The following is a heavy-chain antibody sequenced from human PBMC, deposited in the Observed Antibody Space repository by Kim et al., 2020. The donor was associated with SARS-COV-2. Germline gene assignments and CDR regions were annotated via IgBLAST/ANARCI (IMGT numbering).Heavy chain of an antibody. CDR2: VGSGGSST. J-gene: IGHJ3*01. D-gene: IGHD1-1*01. Sequence: GGSLRLSCAASGFIFSNYAMNWVRQAPGKGLEWVSSVGSGGSSTNYADSVKGRFTVSRDNSKNTLFLQLSSLTGEDTALYYCSKGVTNTRYSVFDLWCQG. CDR1: GFIFSNYA. V-gene: IGHV3-23*01. CDR3: SKGVTNTRYSVFDL.